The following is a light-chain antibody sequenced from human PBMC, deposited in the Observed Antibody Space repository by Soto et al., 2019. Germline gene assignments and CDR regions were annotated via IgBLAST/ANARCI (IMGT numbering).Light chain of an antibody. J-gene: IGKJ4*01. CDR2: AAS. CDR3: QHFNNYPPT. Sequence: GDRVTIACRARQGISGPLAWYQQKPGKAPQLLISAASNLESGVPSRFSGSGSGTDFTLTISSLQPEDFATYYCQHFNNYPPTFGGGTRVEIK. CDR1: QGISGP. V-gene: IGKV1D-13*01.